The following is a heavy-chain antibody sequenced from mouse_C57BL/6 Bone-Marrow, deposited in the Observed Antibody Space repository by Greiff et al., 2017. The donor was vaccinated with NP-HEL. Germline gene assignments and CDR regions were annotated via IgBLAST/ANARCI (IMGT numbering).Heavy chain of an antibody. D-gene: IGHD1-1*01. CDR1: GYTFTSYW. CDR3: ASYYCGSSYYWYFDV. J-gene: IGHJ1*03. Sequence: QVQLQQPGAELVKPGASVKLSCKASGYTFTSYWMHWVKQRPGRGLEWIGRIDPNSGGTKYNEKFKSKATLTVDKPSSTAYMQLSSLTSEDSAVYYCASYYCGSSYYWYFDVWGTGTTVTVSS. V-gene: IGHV1-72*01. CDR2: IDPNSGGT.